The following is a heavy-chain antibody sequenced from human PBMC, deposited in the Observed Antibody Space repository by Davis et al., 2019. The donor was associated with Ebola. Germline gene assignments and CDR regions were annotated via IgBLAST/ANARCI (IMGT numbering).Heavy chain of an antibody. CDR3: ARDQYGDDAFDY. V-gene: IGHV3-30*03. D-gene: IGHD4-17*01. J-gene: IGHJ4*02. CDR1: GFTFSSYG. Sequence: GGSLRLSCAASGFTFSSYGMHWVRQAPGKGLEWVAVISYDGNNKYYADSVKGRFTISRDNSKNTLYLQMNSLRAEDTAVYYCARDQYGDDAFDYWGQGTLVTVSS. CDR2: ISYDGNNK.